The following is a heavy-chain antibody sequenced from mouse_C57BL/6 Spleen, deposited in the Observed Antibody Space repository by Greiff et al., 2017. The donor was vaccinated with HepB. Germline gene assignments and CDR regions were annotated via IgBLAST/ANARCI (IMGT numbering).Heavy chain of an antibody. CDR3: ARRYGNVPYWYFDV. Sequence: EVKVVESGGGLVKPGGSLKLSCAASGFTFSDYGMHWVRQAPEKGLEWVAYISSGSSTIYYADTVKGRFTISRDNAKNTLFLQMTSLRSEDTAMYYCARRYGNVPYWYFDVWGTGTTVTVSS. CDR1: GFTFSDYG. J-gene: IGHJ1*03. CDR2: ISSGSSTI. D-gene: IGHD2-10*02. V-gene: IGHV5-17*01.